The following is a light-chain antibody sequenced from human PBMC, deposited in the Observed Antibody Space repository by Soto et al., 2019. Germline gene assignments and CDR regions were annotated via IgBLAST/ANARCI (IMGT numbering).Light chain of an antibody. CDR1: KLGYKY. Sequence: SYELTQPPSVSVSPGQTASITCSGDKLGYKYACWYQQKPGHSPVLVIYQDSKRPSGIPERFSGSNSGNTATLTISGTQAMDEADYYCQAWDSSTVVFGGGTKLTVL. J-gene: IGLJ2*01. V-gene: IGLV3-1*01. CDR3: QAWDSSTVV. CDR2: QDS.